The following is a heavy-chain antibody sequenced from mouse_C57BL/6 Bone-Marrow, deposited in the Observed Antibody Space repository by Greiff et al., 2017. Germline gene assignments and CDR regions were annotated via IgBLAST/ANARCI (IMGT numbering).Heavy chain of an antibody. CDR2: IYPRSGNT. J-gene: IGHJ1*03. CDR3: ARPFLSSWYFDV. CDR1: GYTFTSYG. D-gene: IGHD1-1*01. Sequence: QVHVKQSGAELARPGASVKLSCKASGYTFTSYGISWVKQRTGQGLEWIGEIYPRSGNTYYNEKFKGKATLTADKSSSTAYMELRSLTSEDSAVYFCARPFLSSWYFDVWGTGTTVTVSS. V-gene: IGHV1-81*01.